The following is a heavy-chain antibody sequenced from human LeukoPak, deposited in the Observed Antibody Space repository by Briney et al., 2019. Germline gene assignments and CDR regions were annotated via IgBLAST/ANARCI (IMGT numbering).Heavy chain of an antibody. CDR1: GGSFNTYY. CDR3: ARGPTISETGYFDY. V-gene: IGHV4-34*01. Sequence: PSGTLSLTCAVYGGSFNTYYWSWIRQSPGKGLEWIAEINHRGDTNYNPSVKSRVTISVDTSKNQFSLKVNSLTAADTAVYYCARGPTISETGYFDYWGQGTLVTVSS. CDR2: INHRGDT. J-gene: IGHJ4*03. D-gene: IGHD1-1*01.